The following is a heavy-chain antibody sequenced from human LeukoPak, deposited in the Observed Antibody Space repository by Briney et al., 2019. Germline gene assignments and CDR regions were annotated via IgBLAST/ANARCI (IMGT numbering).Heavy chain of an antibody. D-gene: IGHD3-10*01. CDR2: IYYSGST. Sequence: SETLSLTCTVSGGSISSGDYYWSWIRQPPGKGLEWIGYIYYSGSTYYNPSLKSRVTISVDTSKNQFSLKLSSVTAADTAVYYCARADPKLLWFGELSLYWYFDLWGRGTLVTVSS. CDR1: GGSISSGDYY. V-gene: IGHV4-30-4*01. CDR3: ARADPKLLWFGELSLYWYFDL. J-gene: IGHJ2*01.